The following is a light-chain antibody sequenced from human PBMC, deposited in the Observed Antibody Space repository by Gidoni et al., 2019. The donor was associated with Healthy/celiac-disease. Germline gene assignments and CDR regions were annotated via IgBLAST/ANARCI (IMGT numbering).Light chain of an antibody. V-gene: IGLV2-23*01. CDR3: CSYAGSSTFYV. CDR2: EGS. CDR1: SSDVGSYNL. Sequence: QSALTQPASLSGSPAPSITISCTGASSDVGSYNLVSWYQHHPGKAPKLMIYEGSKRPSGVSNRFSGSKSGNTASLTISGLQAEDEADYYCCSYAGSSTFYVFGTGTKVTVL. J-gene: IGLJ1*01.